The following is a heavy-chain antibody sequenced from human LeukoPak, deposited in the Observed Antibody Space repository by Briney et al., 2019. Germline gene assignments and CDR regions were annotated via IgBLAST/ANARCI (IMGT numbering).Heavy chain of an antibody. D-gene: IGHD6-13*01. CDR3: AREKPGIAAAGHFDY. J-gene: IGHJ4*02. V-gene: IGHV4-59*12. CDR2: IYYSGST. Sequence: SETLSLTCTVSGGSISSYYWSWIRQPPGKGLEWIGYIYYSGSTYYNPSLKSRVTISVDTSKNQFSLKLSSVTAADTAVYYCAREKPGIAAAGHFDYWGQGTLVTVSS. CDR1: GGSISSYY.